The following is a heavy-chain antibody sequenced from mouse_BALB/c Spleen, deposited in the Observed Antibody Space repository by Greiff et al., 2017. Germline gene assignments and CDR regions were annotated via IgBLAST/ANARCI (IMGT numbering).Heavy chain of an antibody. D-gene: IGHD4-1*01. V-gene: IGHV5-9-4*01. J-gene: IGHJ2*01. CDR3: ARALTGFDY. Sequence: EVKLVESGGGLVKPGGSLKLSCAASGFTFSSYAMSWVRQSPEKRLEWVAEISSGGSYTYYPDTVTGRFTISRDNAKNTLYLEMSSLRSEDTAMYYCARALTGFDYWGQGTTLTVSS. CDR1: GFTFSSYA. CDR2: ISSGGSYT.